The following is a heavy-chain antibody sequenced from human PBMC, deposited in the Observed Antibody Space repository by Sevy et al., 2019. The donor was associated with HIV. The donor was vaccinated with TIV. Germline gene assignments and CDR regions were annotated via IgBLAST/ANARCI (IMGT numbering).Heavy chain of an antibody. Sequence: GGSLRLSCAASGFTFSTYALHWVRQAPGKGLEWVALISYDGNNKYYADSVKGRFTISRDNAKNSLYLQMNSLRPEDTALYYCARGDYGDTGGWFDPWGQGTLVTVSS. CDR2: ISYDGNNK. J-gene: IGHJ5*02. V-gene: IGHV3-30-3*01. D-gene: IGHD4-17*01. CDR3: ARGDYGDTGGWFDP. CDR1: GFTFSTYA.